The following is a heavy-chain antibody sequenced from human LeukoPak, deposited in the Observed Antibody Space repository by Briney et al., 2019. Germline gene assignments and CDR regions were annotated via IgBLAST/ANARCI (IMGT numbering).Heavy chain of an antibody. CDR3: TTLGGGGSWYTRPLDY. J-gene: IGHJ4*02. CDR1: GYTFTSYG. V-gene: IGHV1-18*01. D-gene: IGHD2-15*01. CDR2: ISAYNGNT. Sequence: GASVKVSCKASGYTFTSYGISWVRQAPGQGLEWMGWISAYNGNTNYAQKLQGRVTMTTDTSTSTAYMELRSLRSDDTAVCYCTTLGGGGSWYTRPLDYWGQGTLVTVSS.